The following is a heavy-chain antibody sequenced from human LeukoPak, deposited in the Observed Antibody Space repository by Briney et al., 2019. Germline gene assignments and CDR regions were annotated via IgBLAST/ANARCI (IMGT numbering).Heavy chain of an antibody. CDR2: ISSSSSYI. CDR3: AKRTAAGTNRYFDY. V-gene: IGHV3-21*01. J-gene: IGHJ4*02. CDR1: GFTFSIYA. Sequence: GGSLRLSCAASGFTFSIYAMNWVRQAPGKGLEWVSSISSSSSYIYYADSVKGRFTISRDNAKNSLYLQMNSLRAEDTAVYYCAKRTAAGTNRYFDYWGQGTLVTVSS. D-gene: IGHD6-13*01.